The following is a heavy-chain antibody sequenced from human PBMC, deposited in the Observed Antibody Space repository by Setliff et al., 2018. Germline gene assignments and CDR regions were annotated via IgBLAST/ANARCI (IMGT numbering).Heavy chain of an antibody. V-gene: IGHV4-39*01. J-gene: IGHJ4*02. CDR2: IYYSGTT. Sequence: PSETLSLTCTVSGGSISTSSYWGWIRQPPGKGLEWIGSIYYSGTTYYNPSLKSRVTISVDTSKNQLSLRLSSVTAADTAVYYCARHLTYYYESDGYLFDWWGQGSLVTVSS. D-gene: IGHD3-22*01. CDR3: ARHLTYYYESDGYLFDW. CDR1: GGSISTSSY.